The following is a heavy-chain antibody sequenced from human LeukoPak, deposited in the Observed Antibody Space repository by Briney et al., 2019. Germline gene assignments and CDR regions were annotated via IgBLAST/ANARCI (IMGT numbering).Heavy chain of an antibody. D-gene: IGHD5-12*01. V-gene: IGHV3-23*01. CDR2: TSGSGGNT. J-gene: IGHJ4*02. CDR1: GFTLRSYD. Sequence: GGSLRLSCAASGFTLRSYDMSWVRQAPGKGLEWVAATSGSGGNTYYADSVRGRFTISRDNSKNTLYLQMNSLRAEDTAVYYCAKEYSGYDFDYWGQGTLVTVSS. CDR3: AKEYSGYDFDY.